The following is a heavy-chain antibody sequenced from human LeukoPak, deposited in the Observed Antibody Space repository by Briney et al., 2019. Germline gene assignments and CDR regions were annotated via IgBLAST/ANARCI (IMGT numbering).Heavy chain of an antibody. CDR2: ISGSGVYT. V-gene: IGHV3-23*01. Sequence: PGGSLRLSCAASGFTFSSYAMTWVRQAPGKGLEWVSGISGSGVYTSYADSVKGRFTISRDNSKNTVYLQMNSLRAEDTALYYCAKDRDGYGPYYFDHWGQGTLDTVSS. D-gene: IGHD5-18*01. CDR3: AKDRDGYGPYYFDH. J-gene: IGHJ4*02. CDR1: GFTFSSYA.